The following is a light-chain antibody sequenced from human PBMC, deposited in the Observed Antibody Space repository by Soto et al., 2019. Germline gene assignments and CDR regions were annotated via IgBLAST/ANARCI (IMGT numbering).Light chain of an antibody. CDR3: YSFAGSTTFSYV. V-gene: IGLV2-23*03. CDR2: EGT. Sequence: SALTQLASVSGSPGQSISISCTGTSSDVVTYNLVSWYQQHPGKAPTVLIYEGTKRPSGVSNRFSGSKSGNTASLTISGLQTEDEADYYCYSFAGSTTFSYVFGPGTKV. J-gene: IGLJ1*01. CDR1: SSDVVTYNL.